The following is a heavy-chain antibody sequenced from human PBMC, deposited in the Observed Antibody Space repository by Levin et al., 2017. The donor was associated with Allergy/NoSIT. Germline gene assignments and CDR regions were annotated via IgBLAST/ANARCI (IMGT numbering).Heavy chain of an antibody. CDR2: IYPGDSDT. Sequence: PGGSLRLSCKGSGYSFTSYWIGWVRQMPGKGLEWMGIIYPGDSDTRYSPSFQGQVTISADKSISTAYLQWSSLKASDTAMYYCARSLNWYFDLWGRGTLVTVSS. J-gene: IGHJ2*01. CDR3: ARSLNWYFDL. CDR1: GYSFTSYW. V-gene: IGHV5-51*01.